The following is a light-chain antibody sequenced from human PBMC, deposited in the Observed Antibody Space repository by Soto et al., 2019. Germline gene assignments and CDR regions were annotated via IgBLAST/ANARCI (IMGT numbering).Light chain of an antibody. CDR2: GAS. J-gene: IGKJ5*01. CDR3: QQYSDWPIT. CDR1: QSINSN. V-gene: IGKV3-15*01. Sequence: EVLITQSPSTLSLSPFDRSTLSCRASQSINSNLAWYQQQPGQAPRLLIYGASTRATAVPDRFSGSGSGTDFTLTITSLQSDDFAVYFCQQYSDWPITFGQGTRLEIK.